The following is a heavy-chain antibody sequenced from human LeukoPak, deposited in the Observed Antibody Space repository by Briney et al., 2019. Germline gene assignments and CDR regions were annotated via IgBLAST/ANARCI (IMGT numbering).Heavy chain of an antibody. D-gene: IGHD2-2*01. CDR2: ISYDGSNK. Sequence: GGTLRLFCAAPGFTFSSYAMHWVRQAPGKGLEWVAVISYDGSNKYYADSVKGRFTISRDNSKNTLYLQMNSLRADDTAVYYCARANFLYCSSTTCLFDYWGQGTLVTVSS. CDR3: ARANFLYCSSTTCLFDY. V-gene: IGHV3-30*04. J-gene: IGHJ4*02. CDR1: GFTFSSYA.